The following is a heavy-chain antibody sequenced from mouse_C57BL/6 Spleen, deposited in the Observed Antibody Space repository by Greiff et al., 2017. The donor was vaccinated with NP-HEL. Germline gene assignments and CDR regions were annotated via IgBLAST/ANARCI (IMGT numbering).Heavy chain of an antibody. Sequence: EVKVEESGGGLVQPGGSLSLSCAASGFTFTDYYMSWVRQPPGKALEWLGFIRNKANGYTTEYSASVKGRFTISRDNSQSILYLHMNALRAEDSASYYCARSLITTNAMDYWGQGTSVTVSS. J-gene: IGHJ4*01. CDR1: GFTFTDYY. CDR2: IRNKANGYTT. CDR3: ARSLITTNAMDY. D-gene: IGHD1-1*01. V-gene: IGHV7-3*01.